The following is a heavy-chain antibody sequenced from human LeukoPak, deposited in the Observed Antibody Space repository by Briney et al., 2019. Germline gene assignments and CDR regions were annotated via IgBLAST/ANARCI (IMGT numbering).Heavy chain of an antibody. CDR3: ARIDYYDSSVNY. V-gene: IGHV4-38-2*02. CDR1: GYSISSGYY. D-gene: IGHD3-22*01. J-gene: IGHJ4*02. CDR2: IYHSGST. Sequence: SETLSLTCTVSGYSISSGYYWGWIRQPPGKGLEWIGSIYHSGSTYYNPSLKSRVTISVDTSKNQFSLKLSSVTAADTAVYYCARIDYYDSSVNYWGQGTLVTVSS.